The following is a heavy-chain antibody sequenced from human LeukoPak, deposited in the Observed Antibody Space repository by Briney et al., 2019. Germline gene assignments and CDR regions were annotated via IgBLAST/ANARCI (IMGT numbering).Heavy chain of an antibody. CDR3: ARGGGGGMGWFGELTTLGYYYYYMDV. D-gene: IGHD3-10*01. V-gene: IGHV1-8*01. Sequence: ASVKVSCKASGYTFTSYDINWVRQATGQGLEWMGWMNPNSGNTGYAQKFQGRVTMTRNTSISTAYMELSSLRSEDTAVYYCARGGGGGMGWFGELTTLGYYYYYMDVWGKGTTVTISS. CDR1: GYTFTSYD. J-gene: IGHJ6*03. CDR2: MNPNSGNT.